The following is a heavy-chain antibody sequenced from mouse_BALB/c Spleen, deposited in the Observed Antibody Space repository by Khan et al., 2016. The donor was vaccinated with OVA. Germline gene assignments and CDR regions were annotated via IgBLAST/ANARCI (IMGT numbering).Heavy chain of an antibody. CDR3: ARVYGGDFDY. D-gene: IGHD1-1*01. V-gene: IGHV3-2*02. CDR1: GYSITTDYA. Sequence: VQLQESGPGLVKPSQSLSLTCTVTGYSITTDYAWYWIRHLPGNKQEWMGIISYSGKTKYNPTLKSQTTFTLDTSKNQFHLQLKTVTTEDTARYYCARVYGGDFDYWGQGTTLTVSS. CDR2: ISYSGKT. J-gene: IGHJ2*01.